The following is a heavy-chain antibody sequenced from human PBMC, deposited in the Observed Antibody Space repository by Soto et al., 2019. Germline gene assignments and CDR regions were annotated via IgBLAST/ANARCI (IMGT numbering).Heavy chain of an antibody. Sequence: QVTLKEAGLVLVKPTETLTLPCTVSGFSLSNARMGVSWIRQPPGKALEWLAHIFSNDDKSYSTSLKSRLTISKDTSQRQVVLTMTNMDPVDTATYSCAAELRYAFDFWGKGTMVTVSS. D-gene: IGHD1-7*01. CDR1: GFSLSNARMG. CDR3: AAELRYAFDF. J-gene: IGHJ3*01. V-gene: IGHV2-26*01. CDR2: IFSNDDK.